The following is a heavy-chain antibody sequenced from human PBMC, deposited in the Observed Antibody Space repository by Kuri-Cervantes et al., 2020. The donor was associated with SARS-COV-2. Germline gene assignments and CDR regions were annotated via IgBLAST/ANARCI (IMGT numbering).Heavy chain of an antibody. Sequence: SETLSLTCSVSGDSISPYYWGWIRQPPGKGLEWIGSLYYSGSTYYNPSLKSRVTISIDTSKNQFSLRLSSVTAADTAVYYCVRHPPIAVADYYFDYWGQGALVTVSS. CDR3: VRHPPIAVADYYFDY. CDR1: GDSISPYY. J-gene: IGHJ4*02. V-gene: IGHV4-39*01. D-gene: IGHD6-19*01. CDR2: LYYSGST.